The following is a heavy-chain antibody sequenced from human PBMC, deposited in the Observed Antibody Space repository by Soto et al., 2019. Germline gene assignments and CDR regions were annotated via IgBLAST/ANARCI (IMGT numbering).Heavy chain of an antibody. CDR1: GFTFNKYW. CDR3: VRARIDY. V-gene: IGHV3-7*03. CDR2: IKEDGSEK. J-gene: IGHJ4*02. Sequence: EVQLVESGGDLVQPGGSLTLSCAASGFTFNKYWMTWVRQAPGKGLEWVATIKEDGSEKYYGDSVKGRFTISRDNAKNSVFLQMNSLRAEDTALYYCVRARIDYWGQGSLVTVSS.